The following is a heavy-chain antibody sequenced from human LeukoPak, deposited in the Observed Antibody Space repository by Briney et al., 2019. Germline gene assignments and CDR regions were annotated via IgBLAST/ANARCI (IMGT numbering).Heavy chain of an antibody. CDR1: GFTFSNAW. Sequence: GSVRLSCAASGFTFSNAWMNWVRQAPGQGLEWVANINHDGSEKGYVDSVKGRFTMSRDNAKNSVYLEMNSVRAEDTADYDCLGTKKAGGWGQGTLVTVSS. V-gene: IGHV3-7*01. D-gene: IGHD3-16*01. CDR3: LGTKKAGG. CDR2: INHDGSEK. J-gene: IGHJ4*02.